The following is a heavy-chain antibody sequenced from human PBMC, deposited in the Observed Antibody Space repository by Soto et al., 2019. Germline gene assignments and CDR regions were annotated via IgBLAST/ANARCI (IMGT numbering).Heavy chain of an antibody. V-gene: IGHV1-69*13. CDR1: GGTFSSYA. CDR3: ARAPVRTWYFDP. J-gene: IGHJ2*01. Sequence: ASVKVSCKASGGTFSSYAISWVRQAPGQGLEWMGGIIPIFGTANYAQKFQGRVTITADESTSTAYMELSSLRSEDTAVYYCARAPVRTWYFDPGGRGTLVTGSS. CDR2: IIPIFGTA.